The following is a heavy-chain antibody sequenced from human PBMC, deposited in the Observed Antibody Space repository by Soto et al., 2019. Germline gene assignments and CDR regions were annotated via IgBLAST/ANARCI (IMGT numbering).Heavy chain of an antibody. CDR1: EFTFRSYA. D-gene: IGHD3-22*01. CDR3: AKDYSYDSSGVLDY. V-gene: IGHV3-23*01. J-gene: IGHJ4*02. Sequence: EVQLLESGGGLIEPGGSLRLSCAASEFTFRSYAMSWVRQAPGEGLEWVSAISDIDDITYYADSVKGRFTISRDNSKNTLFLQMDSLRPEDTAVYFCAKDYSYDSSGVLDYWGQGTLVTVSS. CDR2: ISDIDDIT.